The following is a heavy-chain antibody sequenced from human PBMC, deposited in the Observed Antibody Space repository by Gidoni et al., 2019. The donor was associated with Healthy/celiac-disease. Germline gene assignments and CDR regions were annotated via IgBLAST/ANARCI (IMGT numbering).Heavy chain of an antibody. J-gene: IGHJ6*04. Sequence: EVQLVESGGGLVKPGGSLRLSCAASGFTFSNDWMNWVRQAPGKGLEWVGRIKSKTDGGTTDYAAPVKGRFTISRDDSKNTLYLQMNSLKTEDTAVYYCTTSLRARYCTNGVCYMALDGMDVWGKGTTVTVSS. CDR2: IKSKTDGGTT. CDR1: GFTFSNDW. V-gene: IGHV3-15*07. D-gene: IGHD2-8*01. CDR3: TTSLRARYCTNGVCYMALDGMDV.